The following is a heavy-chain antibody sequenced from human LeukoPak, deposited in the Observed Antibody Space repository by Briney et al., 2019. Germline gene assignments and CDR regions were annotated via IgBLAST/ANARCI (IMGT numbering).Heavy chain of an antibody. Sequence: GGSLRLSCAASGFTFSSYWMSWVRQAPVKGLEWVATIKQDGSEKYYVDSVRGRFTVSRDNAKNSLYLQMNSLRAEDTAVYYCARDGWGVPAYWGQGTLVTISS. V-gene: IGHV3-7*04. D-gene: IGHD2-8*01. CDR2: IKQDGSEK. CDR3: ARDGWGVPAY. CDR1: GFTFSSYW. J-gene: IGHJ4*02.